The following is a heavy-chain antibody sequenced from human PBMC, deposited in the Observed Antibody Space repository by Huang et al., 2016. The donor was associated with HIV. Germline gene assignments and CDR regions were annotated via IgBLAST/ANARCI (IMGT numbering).Heavy chain of an antibody. Sequence: QLQLQESGPGLVKPSETLSLTCTVSGGSISSCSYYWGWIRQSPGKGLEWIGSIYYIGNGYYNPSLKSRVTMSVDRSSNQFSLKMHSVTAADTAVYYCASRTTVTTTSNYHYFYMDVWGKGTTVIVSS. CDR1: GGSISSCSYY. V-gene: IGHV4-39*01. CDR3: ASRTTVTTTSNYHYFYMDV. J-gene: IGHJ6*03. D-gene: IGHD4-17*01. CDR2: IYYIGNG.